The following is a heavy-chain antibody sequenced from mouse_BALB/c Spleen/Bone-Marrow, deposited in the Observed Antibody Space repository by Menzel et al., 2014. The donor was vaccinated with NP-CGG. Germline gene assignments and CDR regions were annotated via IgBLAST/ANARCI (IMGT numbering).Heavy chain of an antibody. CDR3: AREGDGYDPAWFAY. CDR1: GFTSSSYA. J-gene: IGHJ3*01. V-gene: IGHV5-6-5*01. Sequence: EVKLVESGGGLVKPGGSLKLSCAASGFTSSSYAMSWVRQTPEKRLEWVASISSGGSTYYPDSVEGRLTISRDNARNILYLQMSSLRSEDTAMYYCAREGDGYDPAWFAYWGQGTLVTVSA. D-gene: IGHD2-2*01. CDR2: ISSGGST.